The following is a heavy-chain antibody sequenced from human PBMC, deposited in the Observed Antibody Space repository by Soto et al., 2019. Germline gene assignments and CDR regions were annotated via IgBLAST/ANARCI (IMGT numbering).Heavy chain of an antibody. CDR3: ARDVQGQLWLRYGMDV. Sequence: ASVKVSCKASGYTFTSYGISWVRQAPGQGLEWMGWISAYNGNTNYAQKLQGRVTMTTDTSTSTAYMELRSLRSDDTAVYYCARDVQGQLWLRYGMDVWGQGTTVTVSS. V-gene: IGHV1-18*01. CDR2: ISAYNGNT. D-gene: IGHD5-18*01. J-gene: IGHJ6*02. CDR1: GYTFTSYG.